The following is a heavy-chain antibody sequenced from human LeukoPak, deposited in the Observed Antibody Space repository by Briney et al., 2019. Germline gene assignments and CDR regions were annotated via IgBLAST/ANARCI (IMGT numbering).Heavy chain of an antibody. Sequence: SGPTLGNPTPPLTLTSTFSGLSLSTSGVGVGWIRQPPVKAVEWLALIYWTEEKRYTPSLKSRLIITRDTPKNQVVLTRTNMEPVDTATYYCAHYGSGSYSYWGQGTMVTVSS. CDR3: AHYGSGSYSY. CDR2: IYWTEEK. V-gene: IGHV2-5*01. CDR1: GLSLSTSGVG. J-gene: IGHJ3*01. D-gene: IGHD3-10*01.